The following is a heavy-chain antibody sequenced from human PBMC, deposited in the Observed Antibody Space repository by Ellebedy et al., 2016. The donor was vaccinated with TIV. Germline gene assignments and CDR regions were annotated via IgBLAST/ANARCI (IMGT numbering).Heavy chain of an antibody. CDR2: INPSGGST. CDR3: ARDRLAAAGRKLIDY. J-gene: IGHJ4*02. D-gene: IGHD6-13*01. Sequence: ASVKVSXXASGYTFTSYYMHWVRQAPGQGLEWMGIINPSGGSTSYAQKFQGRVTMTTDTSTSAAYMELRSLRSDDTAVYYCARDRLAAAGRKLIDYWGQGTLVTVSS. V-gene: IGHV1-46*01. CDR1: GYTFTSYY.